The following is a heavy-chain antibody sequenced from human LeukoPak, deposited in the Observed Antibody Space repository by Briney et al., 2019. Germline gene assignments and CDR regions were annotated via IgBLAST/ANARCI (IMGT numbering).Heavy chain of an antibody. D-gene: IGHD3-16*02. CDR3: ARDMDDYVWGSYRCTTPLGY. V-gene: IGHV3-30-3*01. CDR2: ISHVGSNK. J-gene: IGHJ4*02. CDR1: GFTFSSYA. Sequence: GRSLRLSCAASGFTFSSYAMHWVRQAPGKGLEWVAFISHVGSNKYYADSVKGRFTISRDNSKNTLYLQMNSLRAEDTAVYYCARDMDDYVWGSYRCTTPLGYWGQGTLVTVSS.